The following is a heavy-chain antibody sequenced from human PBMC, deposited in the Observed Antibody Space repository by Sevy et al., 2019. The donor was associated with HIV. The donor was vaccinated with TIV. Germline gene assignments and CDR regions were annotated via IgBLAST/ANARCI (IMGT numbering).Heavy chain of an antibody. J-gene: IGHJ4*02. D-gene: IGHD3-22*01. CDR3: TITYYYDTSGYYGIDY. CDR2: IKSKTEGGAT. CDR1: GFTFSNAW. Sequence: GSLRLSCAASGFTFSNAWMSWVRQAPEKGLEWVGRIKSKTEGGATDYAAPVKGRFTISRDDSKNSLYLQMNSLKTEDTAVYYCTITYYYDTSGYYGIDYWGQGTLVTVSS. V-gene: IGHV3-15*01.